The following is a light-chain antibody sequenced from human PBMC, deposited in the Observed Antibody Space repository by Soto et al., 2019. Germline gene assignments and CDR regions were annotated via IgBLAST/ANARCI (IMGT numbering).Light chain of an antibody. CDR1: QNINNN. CDR3: QQYSNWPRGT. CDR2: GAS. J-gene: IGKJ2*01. Sequence: IVMTQSPATLSVSPGQRATLSCRSSQNINNNHLAWYQQKPGQAPRLLIYGASNRATGVPARFSGSGSGTEFTLTISSLQSEDFVVYYCQQYSNWPRGTFGQGTKVDIK. V-gene: IGKV3-15*01.